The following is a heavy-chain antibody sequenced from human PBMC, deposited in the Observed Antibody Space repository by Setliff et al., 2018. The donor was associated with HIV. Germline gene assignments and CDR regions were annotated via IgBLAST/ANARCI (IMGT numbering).Heavy chain of an antibody. V-gene: IGHV3-21*04. CDR1: GFNVEKSG. J-gene: IGHJ4*02. D-gene: IGHD2-2*01. CDR3: ASHFGYCSSTSCEGY. Sequence: LRLSCEASGFNVEKSGMHWIRQAPGKGLEWVSSISSSSTIYYADSVKGRFTISRDNAKNSLYLQMNSLRAEDTAVYYCASHFGYCSSTSCEGYWGQGALVTVSS. CDR2: ISSSSTI.